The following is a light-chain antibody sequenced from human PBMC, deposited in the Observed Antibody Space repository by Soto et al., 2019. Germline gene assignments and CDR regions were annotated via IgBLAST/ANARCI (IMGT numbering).Light chain of an antibody. CDR1: QSISKY. Sequence: VLTQSPATLSLSPGEGASLSCRASQSISKYLAWYQQKPGQAPRPLIYDATNRATGIPARFSGSGYGTDFTLTISSLEPEDFAVYFCQERSHWPSLTFGGGTKVEI. V-gene: IGKV3-11*01. CDR3: QERSHWPSLT. J-gene: IGKJ4*01. CDR2: DAT.